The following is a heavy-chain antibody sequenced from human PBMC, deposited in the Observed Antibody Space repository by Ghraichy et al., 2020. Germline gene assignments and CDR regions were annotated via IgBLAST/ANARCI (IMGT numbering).Heavy chain of an antibody. V-gene: IGHV4-59*01. J-gene: IGHJ5*02. CDR1: GGSISSYY. Sequence: SETLSLTCTVSGGSISSYYWSWIRQPPGKGLEWIGYIYYSGSTNYNPSLKSRLTISVDTSKNQFSLRLSSVTAADTAIYYCARVHDYHYWVDPWGQGTLVTVSS. CDR3: ARVHDYHYWVDP. CDR2: IYYSGST. D-gene: IGHD5-12*01.